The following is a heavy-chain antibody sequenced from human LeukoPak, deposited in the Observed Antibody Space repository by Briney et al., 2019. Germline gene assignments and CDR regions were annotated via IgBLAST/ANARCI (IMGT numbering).Heavy chain of an antibody. Sequence: PSETLSLTCAVTGGSITNDNWWSWVRQPPGKGLEWVGYNYCNGNINYNPSLKSRVIISVDTSKNQFSLSLTSVTAADTAVYYCARDYYGSLDLWGQGILVIVSS. D-gene: IGHD3-10*01. V-gene: IGHV4-4*02. CDR2: NYCNGNI. J-gene: IGHJ5*02. CDR3: ARDYYGSLDL. CDR1: GGSITNDNW.